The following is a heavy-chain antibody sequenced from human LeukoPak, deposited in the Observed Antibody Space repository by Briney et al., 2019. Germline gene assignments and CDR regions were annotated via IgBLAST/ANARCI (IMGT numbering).Heavy chain of an antibody. D-gene: IGHD2-15*01. CDR1: GYTFTGYY. V-gene: IGHV1-2*02. CDR3: ARDQGCSGGSCYRWFDP. Sequence: ASVKVSCKASGYTFTGYYMHWVRQAPGQGLEWMGWINPNSGGTNYAQKFQSRVTMTRDTSISTAYMELSRLRSDDTAVYYCARDQGCSGGSCYRWFDPWGQGTLVTVSS. J-gene: IGHJ5*02. CDR2: INPNSGGT.